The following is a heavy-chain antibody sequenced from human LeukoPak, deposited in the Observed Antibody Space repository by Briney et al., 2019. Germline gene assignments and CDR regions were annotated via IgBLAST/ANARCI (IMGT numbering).Heavy chain of an antibody. CDR1: GGSISTYY. CDR3: ARGGGYASPIGY. CDR2: IYHSGST. J-gene: IGHJ4*02. D-gene: IGHD5-12*01. V-gene: IGHV4-59*01. Sequence: SETLPLTCTLSGGSISTYYWSWIRQPPGKGLEWIGYIYHSGSTNYNPSLRSRVTISVDTSKNQFSLKLSSVTAADTAVYYCARGGGYASPIGYWGQGALVTVSS.